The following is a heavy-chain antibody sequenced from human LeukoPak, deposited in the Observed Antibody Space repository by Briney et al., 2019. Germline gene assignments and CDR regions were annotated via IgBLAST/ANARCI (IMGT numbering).Heavy chain of an antibody. CDR3: VLGGYDSPYLGFDY. J-gene: IGHJ4*02. CDR1: GFTFSSYW. CDR2: INSDGSST. Sequence: GGSLRLSCAASGFTFSSYWMHWVRQGPGKGLVWVSRINSDGSSTSYADSVKGRFTISRDNAKNSLYLQMNSLRAEDTAVYYCVLGGYDSPYLGFDYWGQGTLVTVSS. V-gene: IGHV3-74*01. D-gene: IGHD3-22*01.